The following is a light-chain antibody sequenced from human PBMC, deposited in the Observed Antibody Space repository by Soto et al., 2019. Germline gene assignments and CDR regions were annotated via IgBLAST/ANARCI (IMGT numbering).Light chain of an antibody. CDR3: QQSYSTPWT. Sequence: DIQMTQSPSSLSASVGDRVTITCLASQSISTYLNWYQLKPGKAPKLLIYAASSLQSGVPSGFSGSGSGTYFTLTISSLQPEEFATYYCQQSYSTPWTFGQGTKVEI. CDR2: AAS. J-gene: IGKJ1*01. V-gene: IGKV1-39*01. CDR1: QSISTY.